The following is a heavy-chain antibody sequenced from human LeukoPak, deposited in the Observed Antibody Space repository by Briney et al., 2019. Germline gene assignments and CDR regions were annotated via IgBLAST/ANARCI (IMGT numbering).Heavy chain of an antibody. CDR2: ISSDGSKI. CDR1: GFIFSNYA. D-gene: IGHD6-6*01. V-gene: IGHV3-30*04. J-gene: IGHJ3*02. Sequence: GGSLRLFCAASGFIFSNYAMHWVRQAPGKGLEWVALISSDGSKIYYADSVKGRFTISRDNSRNTLYLQMNSLRAEDSAVYYCARVLAARVGRCDAFDIWGQGTMVTVSS. CDR3: ARVLAARVGRCDAFDI.